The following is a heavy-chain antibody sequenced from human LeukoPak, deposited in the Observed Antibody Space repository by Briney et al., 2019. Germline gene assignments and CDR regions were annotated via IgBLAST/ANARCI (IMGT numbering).Heavy chain of an antibody. CDR2: VNHSGST. D-gene: IGHD1-1*01. V-gene: IGHV4-34*01. Sequence: SETLSLTCAVYGGSFSGYYWSWIRQPLGKGLEWIGEVNHSGSTNYNPSLKSRVTISVDTSKNQFSLKLSSVTAADTAVYYCARGTGLHVLDYWGQGTLVTVSS. CDR1: GGSFSGYY. J-gene: IGHJ4*02. CDR3: ARGTGLHVLDY.